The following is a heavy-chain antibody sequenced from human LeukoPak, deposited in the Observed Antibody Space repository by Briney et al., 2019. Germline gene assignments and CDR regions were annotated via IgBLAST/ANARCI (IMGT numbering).Heavy chain of an antibody. Sequence: GASVKLSCQASGYNFADHYVHWVRQAPGQGLEWMGIINPSGGSTSYAQKFQGRVTMTRDTSTSTVYMELSSLRSEDTAVYYCAREGRAGAEYYYYMDVWGKGTTVTVSS. CDR1: GYNFADHY. CDR3: AREGRAGAEYYYYMDV. CDR2: INPSGGST. J-gene: IGHJ6*03. V-gene: IGHV1-46*01. D-gene: IGHD6-19*01.